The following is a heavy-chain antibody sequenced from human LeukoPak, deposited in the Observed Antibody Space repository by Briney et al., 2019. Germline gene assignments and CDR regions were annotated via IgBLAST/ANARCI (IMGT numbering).Heavy chain of an antibody. CDR2: ISWNSGSI. V-gene: IGHV3-9*01. CDR3: AKDRFVVPAAPDFDY. D-gene: IGHD2-2*01. CDR1: GFTFDDYA. J-gene: IGHJ4*02. Sequence: PGGSLRLSCAASGFTFDDYAMHWVRQAPGKGLEWVSGISWNSGSIGYADSVKGRFTISRDNAKNSLYLQMNSLRAEDTALYYCAKDRFVVPAAPDFDYWGQGTLVTVSS.